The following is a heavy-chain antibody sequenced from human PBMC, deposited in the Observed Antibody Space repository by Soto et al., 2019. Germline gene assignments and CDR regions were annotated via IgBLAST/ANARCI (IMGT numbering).Heavy chain of an antibody. Sequence: EVQLLASGGGLVQPGGSLRLSCAASGFTFSHYAMSWVRQAPGKGLQWVSTIFGSGAPTHYADSVKGRFGISRDNSNNMLCLEMNSLKDEDRAVYYCTREASSWGFAFDLWGQGTRVAVSS. J-gene: IGHJ3*01. D-gene: IGHD3-16*01. V-gene: IGHV3-23*01. CDR3: TREASSWGFAFDL. CDR2: IFGSGAPT. CDR1: GFTFSHYA.